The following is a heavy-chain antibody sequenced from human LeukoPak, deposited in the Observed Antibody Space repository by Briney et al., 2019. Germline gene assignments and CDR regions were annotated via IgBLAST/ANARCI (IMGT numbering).Heavy chain of an antibody. CDR1: GFTVSSNY. CDR2: IYSGGST. V-gene: IGHV3-66*01. Sequence: GGSLRLSCAASGFTVSSNYMSWVRQAPGKGLEWVSVIYSGGSTYYADSVKGRFTISRDNSKNTLYLQMNSLRAEDTAVYYCAREGWELQGFDYWGQGTLVTVSS. CDR3: AREGWELQGFDY. D-gene: IGHD1-26*01. J-gene: IGHJ4*02.